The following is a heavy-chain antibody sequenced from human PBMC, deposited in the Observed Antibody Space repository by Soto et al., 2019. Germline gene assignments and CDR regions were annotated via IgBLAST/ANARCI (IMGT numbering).Heavy chain of an antibody. D-gene: IGHD1-26*01. J-gene: IGHJ4*02. CDR3: ARGVGAMTEYYFDY. V-gene: IGHV3-33*01. Sequence: PGGSLRLSCAASGFTFSSYGMHWVRQAPGKGLEWVAVIWYDGSNKYYADSVKGRFTISRDNSKNTLYLQMNSLRAEDTAVYYCARGVGAMTEYYFDYWGQGTLVTVSS. CDR1: GFTFSSYG. CDR2: IWYDGSNK.